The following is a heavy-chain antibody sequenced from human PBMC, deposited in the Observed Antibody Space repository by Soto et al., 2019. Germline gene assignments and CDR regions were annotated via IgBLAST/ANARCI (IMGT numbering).Heavy chain of an antibody. Sequence: QVQLVESGGGVVQPGRSLRLSCAASGFTFSKCGMHWVRQAPGKGLEWVAVISYDVSNEYYADSVKGRFTISRDNSNNTLYLQMNSLRDEDTAVYYCAKVDTIILVVSDAFDIWGQGTMVTVSS. D-gene: IGHD3-22*01. CDR2: ISYDVSNE. V-gene: IGHV3-30*18. CDR3: AKVDTIILVVSDAFDI. J-gene: IGHJ3*02. CDR1: GFTFSKCG.